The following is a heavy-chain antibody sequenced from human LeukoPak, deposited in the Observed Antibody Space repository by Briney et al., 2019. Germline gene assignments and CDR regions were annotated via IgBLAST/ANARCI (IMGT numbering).Heavy chain of an antibody. CDR1: GFTFSSYS. V-gene: IGHV3-48*01. Sequence: QPGGSLRLSCAASGFTFSSYSMNWVRQAPGKGLEWVSYISGGSSTIYYADSVKGRFTISRDNAKNSLYLQMNSLRAEDTAVYYCARAGRYYYDTSGYYYDAFDIWGQGTMVTVSS. J-gene: IGHJ3*02. CDR3: ARAGRYYYDTSGYYYDAFDI. CDR2: ISGGSSTI. D-gene: IGHD3-22*01.